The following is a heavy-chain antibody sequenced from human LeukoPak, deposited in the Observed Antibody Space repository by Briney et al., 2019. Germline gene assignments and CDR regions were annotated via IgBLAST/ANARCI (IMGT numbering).Heavy chain of an antibody. CDR1: GYTFTSYG. Sequence: ASVKVSCKASGYTFTSYGISWVRQAPGQGLEWMGWISAYNGNTNYAQKLQGRVTMTTDTSTSTAYMELRSLRSDDTAVYYCARGRYHYDLNWWEFDYWGQGTLVTVSS. CDR3: ARGRYHYDLNWWEFDY. J-gene: IGHJ4*02. D-gene: IGHD3-22*01. V-gene: IGHV1-18*01. CDR2: ISAYNGNT.